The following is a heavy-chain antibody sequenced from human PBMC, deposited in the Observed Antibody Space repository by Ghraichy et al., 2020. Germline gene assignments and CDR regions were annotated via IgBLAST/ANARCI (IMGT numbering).Heavy chain of an antibody. J-gene: IGHJ4*02. CDR3: ARRSPGGGYYFDY. CDR2: IYSGGST. D-gene: IGHD3-16*01. Sequence: WSLRLSCAASGFTVSSNYMSWVRQAPGKGLEWVSVIYSGGSTYYADSVKGRFTISRDNSKNTLYLQMNSLRAEDTAVYYCARRSPGGGYYFDYWGQGALVTVSS. CDR1: GFTVSSNY. V-gene: IGHV3-53*01.